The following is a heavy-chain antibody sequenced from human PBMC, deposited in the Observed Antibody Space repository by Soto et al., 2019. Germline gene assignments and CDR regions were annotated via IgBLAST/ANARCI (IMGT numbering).Heavy chain of an antibody. J-gene: IGHJ6*02. CDR1: GFTFSSYA. D-gene: IGHD4-17*01. Sequence: GGSLILSCAASGFTFSSYAMSWVRQAPGKGLEWVSAISGSGGSTYYADSVKGRFTISRDNSKNTLYLQMNSLRAEDTAVYYCAGDGGDYSYYYGMDVWGQGTTVTVS. V-gene: IGHV3-23*01. CDR3: AGDGGDYSYYYGMDV. CDR2: ISGSGGST.